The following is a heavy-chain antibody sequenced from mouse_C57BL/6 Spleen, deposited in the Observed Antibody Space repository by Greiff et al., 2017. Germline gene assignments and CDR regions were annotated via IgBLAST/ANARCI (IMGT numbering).Heavy chain of an antibody. CDR3: ARPGDGYYETWFAY. D-gene: IGHD2-3*01. V-gene: IGHV1-64*01. CDR1: GYTFTSYW. CDR2: IHPNSGST. Sequence: QVQLQQPGAELVKPGASVKLSCKASGYTFTSYWMHWVKQRPGQGLEWIGMIHPNSGSTNYNEKFKSKATLTVDKSSSTAYMQLSSLTSEDSAVYYCARPGDGYYETWFAYWGQGTLVTVSA. J-gene: IGHJ3*01.